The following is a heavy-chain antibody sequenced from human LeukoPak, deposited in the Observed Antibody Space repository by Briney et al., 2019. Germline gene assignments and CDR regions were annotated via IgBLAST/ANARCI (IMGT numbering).Heavy chain of an antibody. V-gene: IGHV3-7*01. Sequence: HSGGSLRLSCAASGFTFSSYWMSWVRQAPWKGLEWVGNIKQDGSDKYYVDSVKGRFTISRDNAKNSLYLQMNSLRAEDTAVYYCFLPGGASSFDYWGQGTLATVSS. D-gene: IGHD2-21*01. CDR3: FLPGGASSFDY. J-gene: IGHJ4*02. CDR2: IKQDGSDK. CDR1: GFTFSSYW.